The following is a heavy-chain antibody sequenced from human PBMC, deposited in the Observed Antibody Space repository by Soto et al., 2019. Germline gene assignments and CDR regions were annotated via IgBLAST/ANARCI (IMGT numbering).Heavy chain of an antibody. CDR3: ARADRTLVTSYGLDV. CDR1: GGSISSSY. CDR2: INRSGTI. J-gene: IGHJ6*02. V-gene: IGHV4-34*01. D-gene: IGHD2-21*02. Sequence: SATLRLTYTVSGGSISSSYWSWIRHPPGEGLEWIGEINRSGTINFNPSLRSRLTISLDSSKKYFSLKLTSLTAADAAVYYCARADRTLVTSYGLDVWGQGTTVTVFS.